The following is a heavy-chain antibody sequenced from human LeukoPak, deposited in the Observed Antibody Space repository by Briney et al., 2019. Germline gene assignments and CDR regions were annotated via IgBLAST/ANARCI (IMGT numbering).Heavy chain of an antibody. J-gene: IGHJ5*02. CDR2: ISTDSDFI. Sequence: GGSLRLSCAASGFTFXTYSMNWVRQAPXXXXEWVSSISTDSDFIYYADSVKGRFTISRDNAENSLSLQMNSLRVEDTAVYYCAGRYCSNGVCSFDPWGQGTLVTVSS. CDR1: GFTFXTYS. V-gene: IGHV3-21*01. CDR3: AGRYCSNGVCSFDP. D-gene: IGHD2-8*01.